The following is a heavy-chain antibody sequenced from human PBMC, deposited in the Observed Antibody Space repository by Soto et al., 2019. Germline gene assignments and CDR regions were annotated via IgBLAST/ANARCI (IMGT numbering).Heavy chain of an antibody. J-gene: IGHJ4*02. D-gene: IGHD6-13*01. CDR3: ARARATIAAAAIFDC. V-gene: IGHV4-4*02. CDR2: VYRTGST. Sequence: QVQLQESGPGLVKPSGTLSLTCAVSGGSISTSNWWSWVRQPPRKGLEWIGEVYRTGSTNYNPSLESRLTISVDKSKNQFSLKLTSVTAADTAVYYCARARATIAAAAIFDCWGQGTPGHRLL. CDR1: GGSISTSNW.